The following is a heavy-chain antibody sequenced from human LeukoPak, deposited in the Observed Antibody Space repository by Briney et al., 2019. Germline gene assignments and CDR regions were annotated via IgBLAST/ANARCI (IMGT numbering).Heavy chain of an antibody. CDR2: ISRSGGST. J-gene: IGHJ4*02. CDR1: GFTFSSYA. D-gene: IGHD5-18*01. CDR3: AKVGLWLRGRYSYGYYDY. Sequence: PGGSLRLSCAASGFTFSSYAMSWVRQAPGKGLEWVSAISRSGGSTYYADSVKGRFTISRDNSKNTLYLQMNSLKAEDTAVYYCAKVGLWLRGRYSYGYYDYWGQGTLVTVSS. V-gene: IGHV3-23*01.